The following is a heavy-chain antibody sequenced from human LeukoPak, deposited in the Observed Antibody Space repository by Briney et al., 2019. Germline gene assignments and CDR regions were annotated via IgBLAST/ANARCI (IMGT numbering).Heavy chain of an antibody. CDR1: GYTLTGYC. CDR3: ARDLGISGWYAPPLGYFDY. V-gene: IGHV1-2*02. CDR2: INTKSGAT. Sequence: ASVKVSCKAPGYTLTGYCMHWVRQAPGQGLEWLGWINTKSGATNYAQNFQGRVTMTRDTSMSTTYMELKRLRSDDTAVYYCARDLGISGWYAPPLGYFDYWGQGTLLTVSS. D-gene: IGHD6-19*01. J-gene: IGHJ4*02.